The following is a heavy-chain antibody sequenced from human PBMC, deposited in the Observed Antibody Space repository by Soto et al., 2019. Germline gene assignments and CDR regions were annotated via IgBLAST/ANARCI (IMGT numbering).Heavy chain of an antibody. J-gene: IGHJ6*02. CDR3: AAERGQKWGYYGMDV. V-gene: IGHV1-58*01. CDR2: IVVGSGNT. D-gene: IGHD1-26*01. CDR1: GFTFTSSA. Sequence: QMQLVQSGPEVKKPGTSVKVSCKASGFTFTSSAVQWVRQARGQRLEWIGWIVVGSGNTNYAQKFQERVTITRDMSTSTAYMELSSLRSEDTAVYYCAAERGQKWGYYGMDVWGQGTTVTVSS.